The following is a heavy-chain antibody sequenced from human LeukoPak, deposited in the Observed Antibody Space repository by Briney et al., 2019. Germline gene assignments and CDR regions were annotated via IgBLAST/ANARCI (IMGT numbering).Heavy chain of an antibody. V-gene: IGHV4-34*01. CDR1: GGSFSAYY. J-gene: IGHJ4*02. Sequence: SETLSLTCAVYGGSFSAYYWSWIRQPPGKGLEWIGEFNHSGSANYNPSLKSRVTISADTSKNQFSLKLSSVTAADTAVYYCAREGGDTSWHFDYWGQGTLVTVSS. CDR2: FNHSGSA. CDR3: AREGGDTSWHFDY. D-gene: IGHD2-2*01.